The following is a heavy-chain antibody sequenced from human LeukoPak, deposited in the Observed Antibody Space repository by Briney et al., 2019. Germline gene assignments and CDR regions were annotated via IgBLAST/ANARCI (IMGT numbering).Heavy chain of an antibody. J-gene: IGHJ4*02. CDR2: IYYSGST. CDR1: GGSLSSGDYY. Sequence: PSETLSLTCTVSGGSLSSGDYYWSWLRQPPGTGLEWIGYIYYSGSTYYNPSLKSRVTISVDTSKNQFSLKLSSVTAADTAVYYCARDRIGRRQSEFDYWGQGTLVTVSS. V-gene: IGHV4-30-4*01. D-gene: IGHD1-14*01. CDR3: ARDRIGRRQSEFDY.